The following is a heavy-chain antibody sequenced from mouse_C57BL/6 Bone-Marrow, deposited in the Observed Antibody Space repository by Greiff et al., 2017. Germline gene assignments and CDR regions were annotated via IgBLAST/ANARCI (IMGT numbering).Heavy chain of an antibody. Sequence: VQLQQPGAELVMPGASVKLSCKASGYTFTSYWMHWVKQRPGQGLEWIGEIDPSDSYTNYNQKFKGKSTLTVDKSSSTAYMQLSSLTSADSAVYYYARSRGFAYWGQGTMVTVSA. J-gene: IGHJ3*01. CDR1: GYTFTSYW. CDR2: IDPSDSYT. CDR3: ARSRGFAY. V-gene: IGHV1-69*01.